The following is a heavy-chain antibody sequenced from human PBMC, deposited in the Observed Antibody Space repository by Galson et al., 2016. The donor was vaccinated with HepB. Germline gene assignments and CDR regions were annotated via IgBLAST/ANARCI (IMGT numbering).Heavy chain of an antibody. V-gene: IGHV3-30*18. D-gene: IGHD3-16*01. CDR1: GLTFSNFG. CDR3: AKGGVGGILDY. CDR2: ISYDGSNE. Sequence: SLRLSCAASGLTFSNFGMHWVRQAPGKGLEWVAVISYDGSNEYYADSVKGRFTISRDNSKNTLYLQVNSLRAEDTAAYYCAKGGVGGILDYWGQGTLVTVSS. J-gene: IGHJ4*02.